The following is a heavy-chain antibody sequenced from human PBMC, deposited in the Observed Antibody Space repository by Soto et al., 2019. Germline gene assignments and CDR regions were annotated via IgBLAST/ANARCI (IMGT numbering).Heavy chain of an antibody. J-gene: IGHJ4*02. CDR2: ISSNGGHT. CDR1: GSGATFSGSA. Sequence: PGGSLILSCAASGSGATFSGSALSWVRQAPGKGLEWVSFISSNGGHTYHADSVKGRFTISRDNSKNLLYLQMNSLRAEDTAVYYCARSGDNYNRLDYWGQGTPVTVSS. CDR3: ARSGDNYNRLDY. D-gene: IGHD1-1*01. V-gene: IGHV3-23*01.